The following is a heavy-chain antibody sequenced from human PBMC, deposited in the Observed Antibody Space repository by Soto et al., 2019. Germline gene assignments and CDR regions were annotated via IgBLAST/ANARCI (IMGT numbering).Heavy chain of an antibody. CDR1: GFTFDDYA. CDR2: ISWNSGSI. Sequence: GGSLRLSCAASGFTFDDYAMHWVRQAPGKGLEWVSGISWNSGSIGYPDSVKGRFTISRDNAKNFLYLQMNSLRAEDTALYYCVKDKWVRGVIFHAFDYWGQGILVTVSS. J-gene: IGHJ4*02. V-gene: IGHV3-9*01. D-gene: IGHD3-10*01. CDR3: VKDKWVRGVIFHAFDY.